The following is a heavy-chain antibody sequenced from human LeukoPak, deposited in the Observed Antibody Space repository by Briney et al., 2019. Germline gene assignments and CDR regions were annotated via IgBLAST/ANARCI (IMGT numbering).Heavy chain of an antibody. CDR2: ISYDGSNK. J-gene: IGHJ4*02. Sequence: PGRSLRLSCAASGFTFSSYAMHWVRQAPGKGLEWVAVISYDGSNKYYADSVKGRFTISRDNAKNSLYLQMNSLRAEDTAVYYCARDSQPIAVESFDYWGQGTLVTVSS. CDR3: ARDSQPIAVESFDY. V-gene: IGHV3-30*04. CDR1: GFTFSSYA. D-gene: IGHD6-19*01.